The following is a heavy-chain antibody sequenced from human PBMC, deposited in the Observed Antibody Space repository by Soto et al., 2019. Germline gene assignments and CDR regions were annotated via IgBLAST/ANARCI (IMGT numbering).Heavy chain of an antibody. D-gene: IGHD2-2*01. CDR2: IYYAGTT. CDR1: DGSLSLNY. Sequence: QVQLQESGPALVKPSETLSLTCTVSDGSLSLNYWSWIRQPPGKGLEWIGYIYYAGTTTYNPSLQSRVSISLDTSKNEVSLKLTSVTAADTAVYFCARLGAFYQAMDSWGQGTLVTVSS. V-gene: IGHV4-59*08. J-gene: IGHJ1*01. CDR3: ARLGAFYQAMDS.